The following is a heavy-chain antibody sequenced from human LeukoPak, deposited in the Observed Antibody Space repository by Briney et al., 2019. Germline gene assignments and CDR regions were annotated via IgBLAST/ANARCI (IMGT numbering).Heavy chain of an antibody. CDR2: ISGSGGST. J-gene: IGHJ4*02. CDR3: AKRRGRYGGNSWGSFDY. CDR1: GFTFSSYG. D-gene: IGHD4-23*01. V-gene: IGHV3-23*01. Sequence: PGGSLRLSCAASGFTFSSYGMSWVRQAPGKGLEWVSAISGSGGSTYYADSVKGRFTISRDNSKNTLYLQMNSLRAEDTALYYCAKRRGRYGGNSWGSFDYWGQGTLVTVSS.